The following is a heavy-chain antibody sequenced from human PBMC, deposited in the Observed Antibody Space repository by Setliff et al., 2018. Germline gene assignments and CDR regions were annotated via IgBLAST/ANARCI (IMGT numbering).Heavy chain of an antibody. J-gene: IGHJ3*01. Sequence: PGESLKISCKASGSIFTNYWIGWVRQMPGKGLEWIGVIYPGDADTRYSPSFQGQVTISAVKAINTGYLQWRSRKAADTAIYYCTRHEDRNKCTSSSCYRENDAFDVWGQGAMVTVSS. V-gene: IGHV5-51*01. D-gene: IGHD2-2*01. CDR3: TRHEDRNKCTSSSCYRENDAFDV. CDR2: IYPGDADT. CDR1: GSIFTNYW.